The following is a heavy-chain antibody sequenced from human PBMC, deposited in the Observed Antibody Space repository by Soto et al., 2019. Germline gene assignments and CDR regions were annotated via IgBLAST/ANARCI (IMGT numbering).Heavy chain of an antibody. J-gene: IGHJ6*03. D-gene: IGHD3-16*02. CDR2: LTVTGDSA. V-gene: IGHV3-23*01. CDR1: GFRLTDSA. Sequence: VQLLESGGGLVQPGGSLRLSCAASGFRLTDSAVSWVRQAPGTGLEWVSSLTVTGDSAFSSDSVKGRFTISRDISNSTLHLETNSLRAEDTAVYYWATHGCRYRSFFPLYYYVDVWGRGATVTVS. CDR3: ATHGCRYRSFFPLYYYVDV.